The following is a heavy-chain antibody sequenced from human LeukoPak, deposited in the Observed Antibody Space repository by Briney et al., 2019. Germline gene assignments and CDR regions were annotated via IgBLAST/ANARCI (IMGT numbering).Heavy chain of an antibody. CDR1: GGTFSSYA. J-gene: IGHJ5*02. Sequence: GSSVKVSCKASGGTFSSYAISWVRQAPGQGLEWMGGIIPIFGTANYAQKFQGRVTITADESTSTAYMGLSSLRSEDTAVYYCARDARYYYGSGSYGRNWFDPWGQGTLVTVSS. V-gene: IGHV1-69*01. CDR3: ARDARYYYGSGSYGRNWFDP. D-gene: IGHD3-10*01. CDR2: IIPIFGTA.